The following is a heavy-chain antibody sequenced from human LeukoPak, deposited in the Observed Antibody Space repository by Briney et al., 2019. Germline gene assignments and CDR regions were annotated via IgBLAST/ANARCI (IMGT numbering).Heavy chain of an antibody. J-gene: IGHJ4*02. CDR1: GFTFSNAW. CDR3: TTTYDSSGYLDY. CDR2: IKSKTDGGTT. D-gene: IGHD3-22*01. V-gene: IGHV3-15*01. Sequence: GGSLRLSCAASGFTFSNAWMSWVRQAPGKGQEWVGRIKSKTDGGTTDYAAPVKGRFTISRDDSKNTLYLQMNSLKTEDTAVYYCTTTYDSSGYLDYWGQGTLVAVSS.